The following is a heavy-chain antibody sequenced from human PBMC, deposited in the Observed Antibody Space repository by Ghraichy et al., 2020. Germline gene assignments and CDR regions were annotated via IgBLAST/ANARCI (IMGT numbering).Heavy chain of an antibody. CDR1: GYTFSSYD. V-gene: IGHV1-8*01. J-gene: IGHJ3*02. Sequence: ASVKVSCKASGYTFSSYDINWVRQATGQGLEWMGWMNPHNGNTGYAQKFQGRVTMTRNTSINTANMELSSLRSEDTAIYYCARASTGDDGFDIWGQGTMVIVSS. CDR3: ARASTGDDGFDI. CDR2: MNPHNGNT. D-gene: IGHD3-16*01.